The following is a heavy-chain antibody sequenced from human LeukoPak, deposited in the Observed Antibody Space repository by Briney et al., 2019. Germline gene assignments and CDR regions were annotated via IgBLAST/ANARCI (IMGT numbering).Heavy chain of an antibody. V-gene: IGHV3-21*01. Sequence: GGSLRLSCAASGFTFSSYSMNWVRQAPGKGLEWVSSISSSSSYICYADSVKGRFTISRDNAKNSLYLQMNSLRAEDTAVYYCARERDIVATISAYYYGMDVWGQGTTVTVSS. CDR2: ISSSSSYI. CDR1: GFTFSSYS. CDR3: ARERDIVATISAYYYGMDV. D-gene: IGHD5-12*01. J-gene: IGHJ6*02.